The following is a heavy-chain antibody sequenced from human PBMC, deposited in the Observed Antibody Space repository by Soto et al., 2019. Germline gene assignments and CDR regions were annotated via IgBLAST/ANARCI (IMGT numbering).Heavy chain of an antibody. Sequence: PSETLSLTYAVYGGYFSGYYWSWIRQPPGKGLEWIGEINHSGSTNYNPSLKSRVTISVDKSKNQFSLKLSSVTAADTAVYYCARSYYYGSGSYYNKEPYYYYGMDVWGQGTTVTVS. J-gene: IGHJ6*02. CDR2: INHSGST. CDR3: ARSYYYGSGSYYNKEPYYYYGMDV. CDR1: GGYFSGYY. V-gene: IGHV4-34*01. D-gene: IGHD3-10*01.